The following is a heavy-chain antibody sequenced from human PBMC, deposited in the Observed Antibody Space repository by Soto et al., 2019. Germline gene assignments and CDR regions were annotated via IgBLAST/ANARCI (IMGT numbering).Heavy chain of an antibody. CDR3: AKAGYCSSATCAARYYYMDV. J-gene: IGHJ6*03. V-gene: IGHV3-23*01. Sequence: GGSLRLSCAASGFTFSSYGMGWVRQAPGKGLEWVSAISGPGGSTYYADSVKGRFTISRDNSKNTLYLQMNSLRAKDTAVYYCAKAGYCSSATCAARYYYMDVWGKGTTVTVSS. D-gene: IGHD2-2*01. CDR2: ISGPGGST. CDR1: GFTFSSYG.